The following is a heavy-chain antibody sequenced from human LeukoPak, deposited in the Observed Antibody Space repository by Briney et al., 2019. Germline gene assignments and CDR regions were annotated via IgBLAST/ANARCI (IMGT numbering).Heavy chain of an antibody. Sequence: GGSLRLSCVASGFTFTSYLMSWVRQAPAKGLAWVANIKQDGSERYYVDSVKGRFTISRDNAKNSLYLQMISLRVEDTAVYHXAXXGQYFQPWGHGTLVT. CDR3: AXXGQYFQP. CDR2: IKQDGSER. J-gene: IGHJ1*01. V-gene: IGHV3-7*01. CDR1: GFTFTSYL.